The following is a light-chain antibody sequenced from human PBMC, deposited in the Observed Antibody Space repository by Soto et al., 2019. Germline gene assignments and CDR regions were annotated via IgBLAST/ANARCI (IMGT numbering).Light chain of an antibody. CDR2: GAS. J-gene: IGKJ3*01. CDR3: KVYYNAFL. Sequence: EIVMTQSPATLSVSPGERATLSCRASQSVSSNLAWYQQKPGQAPRLLIYGASTRATGIPARFSGSGSGTELTITIICLKSEDVAVYHCKVYYNAFLFVPGTKAHI. CDR1: QSVSSN. V-gene: IGKV3-15*01.